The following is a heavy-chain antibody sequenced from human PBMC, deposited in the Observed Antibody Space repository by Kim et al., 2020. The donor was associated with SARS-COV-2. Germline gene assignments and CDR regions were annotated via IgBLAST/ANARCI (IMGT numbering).Heavy chain of an antibody. V-gene: IGHV3-30*18. J-gene: IGHJ4*02. CDR3: AKVAAVAEYHVFDY. CDR1: GFTFSSYG. D-gene: IGHD6-19*01. Sequence: GGSLRLSCAASGFTFSSYGMHWVRQAPGKGLEWVAVISYDGSNKYYADSVKGRFTISRDNSKNTLYLQMNSLRAEDTAVYYCAKVAAVAEYHVFDYWGQGTLVTVSS. CDR2: ISYDGSNK.